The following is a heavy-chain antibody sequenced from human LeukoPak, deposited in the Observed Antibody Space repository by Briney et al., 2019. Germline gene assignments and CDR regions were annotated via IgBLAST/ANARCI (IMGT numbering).Heavy chain of an antibody. V-gene: IGHV3-9*03. CDR3: ARGMATGGRLDY. CDR1: GFTFDDYA. J-gene: IGHJ4*02. Sequence: GGSLRLSCAASGFTFDDYAMHWFRQAPVKGLEWVSGISWNSGSIGYADSVKGRFTISRDNAKNSLFLQMNSLRAEDMALYYCARGMATGGRLDYWGQGTLVTVSS. D-gene: IGHD5-24*01. CDR2: ISWNSGSI.